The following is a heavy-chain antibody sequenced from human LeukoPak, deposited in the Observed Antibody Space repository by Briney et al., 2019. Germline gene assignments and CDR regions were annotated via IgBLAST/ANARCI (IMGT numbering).Heavy chain of an antibody. J-gene: IGHJ1*01. CDR3: ARVATTVTRRGFQH. CDR1: GFTFSSYS. Sequence: GGSLRLSCAASGFTFSSYSMNWVRQAPGKGLEWVSSISSSSSYIYYADSVKGRFTISRDNAKNSLYLQMNSLRAEDTAVYYCARVATTVTRRGFQHWGQGTLVTVSS. D-gene: IGHD4-11*01. CDR2: ISSSSSYI. V-gene: IGHV3-21*01.